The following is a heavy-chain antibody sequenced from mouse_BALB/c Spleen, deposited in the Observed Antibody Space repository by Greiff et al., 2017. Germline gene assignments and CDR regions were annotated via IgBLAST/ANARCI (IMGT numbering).Heavy chain of an antibody. CDR1: SYTFTDYA. J-gene: IGHJ2*01. Sequence: QVQLQQSGPELVRPGVSVKISCKGSSYTFTDYAMNWVKQSHAQSLEWIGVISTYYGNTNYNQKFKGKATMTVDKSSSTAYMELARLTSEDSAVYYCARGYYGSPYYFDYWGQGTTLTVSS. CDR2: ISTYYGNT. CDR3: ARGYYGSPYYFDY. D-gene: IGHD1-1*01. V-gene: IGHV1-67*01.